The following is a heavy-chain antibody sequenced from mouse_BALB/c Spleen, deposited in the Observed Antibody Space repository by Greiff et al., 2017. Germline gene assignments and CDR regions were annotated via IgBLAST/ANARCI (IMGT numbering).Heavy chain of an antibody. J-gene: IGHJ3*01. Sequence: VQLQQSGPGLVAPSQSLSITCTVSGFSLTGYGVNWVRQPPGKGLEWLGMIWGDGSTDYNSALKSRLSISKDNSKSQVFLKMNSLQTDDTARYYCARDFYYYGSPFAYWGQGTLVTVSA. CDR3: ARDFYYYGSPFAY. CDR2: IWGDGST. V-gene: IGHV2-6-7*01. D-gene: IGHD1-1*01. CDR1: GFSLTGYG.